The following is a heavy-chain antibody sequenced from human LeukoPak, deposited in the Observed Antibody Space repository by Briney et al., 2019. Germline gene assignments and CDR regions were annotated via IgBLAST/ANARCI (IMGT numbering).Heavy chain of an antibody. J-gene: IGHJ4*02. CDR3: ARVGYYGSGSYYRDYFEY. D-gene: IGHD3-10*01. CDR2: ISNSAIT. Sequence: SETLSLTCTVSGVSISSYYWTWIRQPPGKGLEWIGFISNSAITDYNPSLKSRVTISIDTSKNQFSLKLNSVTAADTAVYYCARVGYYGSGSYYRDYFEYWGQGTLVTVSS. CDR1: GVSISSYY. V-gene: IGHV4-59*01.